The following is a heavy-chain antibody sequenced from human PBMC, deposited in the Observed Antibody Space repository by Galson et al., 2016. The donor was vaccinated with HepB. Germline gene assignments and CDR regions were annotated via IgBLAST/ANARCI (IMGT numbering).Heavy chain of an antibody. CDR3: ARLGDCINGVCSAMDV. Sequence: SLRLSCAASGFTFSSYWMHWVRQAPGKGPVWVSRINGDGRSTNYADSVKGRFTISRDNAKNTLYLQMDSLRAEDTAVYYCARLGDCINGVCSAMDVWGQGSTVIVSS. CDR2: INGDGRST. J-gene: IGHJ6*02. CDR1: GFTFSSYW. D-gene: IGHD2-8*01. V-gene: IGHV3-74*01.